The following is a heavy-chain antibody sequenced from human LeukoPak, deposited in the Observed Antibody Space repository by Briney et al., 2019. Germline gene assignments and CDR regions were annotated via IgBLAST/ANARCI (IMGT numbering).Heavy chain of an antibody. CDR1: GFIVSSNY. V-gene: IGHV3-23*01. Sequence: GGSLRLSCAPSGFIVSSNYMSWVRQAPGKGLEWVSAISGSGGSTYYADSVKGRFTISRDNSKNTLYLQMNSLRAEDTAIYYCAKAYGDYVYYYYYMDVWGKGTTVTVSS. CDR2: ISGSGGST. CDR3: AKAYGDYVYYYYYMDV. J-gene: IGHJ6*03. D-gene: IGHD4-17*01.